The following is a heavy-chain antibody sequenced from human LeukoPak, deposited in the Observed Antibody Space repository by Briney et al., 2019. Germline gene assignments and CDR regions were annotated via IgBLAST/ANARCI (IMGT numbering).Heavy chain of an antibody. Sequence: GGSLRLSCAASGFTFSSYGMHWVRQAPGKGLEWVAVISYDGSNKYYADSVKGRFTISRGNSKNTLYLQMNSLRAEDTAVYYCATAYSSSSGYYYYGMDVWGQGTTVTVSS. CDR2: ISYDGSNK. CDR3: ATAYSSSSGYYYYGMDV. D-gene: IGHD6-6*01. CDR1: GFTFSSYG. V-gene: IGHV3-30*03. J-gene: IGHJ6*02.